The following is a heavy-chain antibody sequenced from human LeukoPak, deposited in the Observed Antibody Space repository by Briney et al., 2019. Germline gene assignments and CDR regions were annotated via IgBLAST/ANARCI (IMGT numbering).Heavy chain of an antibody. CDR3: AKDRSPTVTTGQDY. J-gene: IGHJ4*02. CDR1: GFTFSDYY. V-gene: IGHV3-11*01. D-gene: IGHD4-17*01. Sequence: TGGSLRLSCAASGFTFSDYYMSWIRQAPGKGLEWVSYISSSGSTIYYADSVKGQFTISRDNAKNSLYLQMNSLRAEDTAVYYCAKDRSPTVTTGQDYWGQGTLVTVSS. CDR2: ISSSGSTI.